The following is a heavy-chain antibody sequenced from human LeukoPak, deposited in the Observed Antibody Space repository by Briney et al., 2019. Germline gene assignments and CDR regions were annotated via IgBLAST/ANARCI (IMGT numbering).Heavy chain of an antibody. CDR3: AKERGAAAATVYFDD. CDR2: ISSSSSTI. V-gene: IGHV3-48*01. Sequence: PGGSLRLSCAASGFTFSSYSMNWVRQAPGKGLEWVSYISSSSSTIYYADSVKGRFTISRDNAKNSLYLQMNSLRAEDTAVYYCAKERGAAAATVYFDDGGQGTQVTVSS. D-gene: IGHD6-13*01. J-gene: IGHJ4*02. CDR1: GFTFSSYS.